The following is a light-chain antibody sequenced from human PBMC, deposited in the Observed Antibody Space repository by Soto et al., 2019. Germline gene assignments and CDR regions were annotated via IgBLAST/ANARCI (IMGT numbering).Light chain of an antibody. Sequence: DIQMTQSPSTLSASVGDRVTITCRASQSINNWLAWYQLKTGKAPKLLIYGASSLESGVPSRFRGSGSGTEFTLTISSLQPDDFATYYCQHYNGYFGQGTKLELK. J-gene: IGKJ2*01. V-gene: IGKV1-5*03. CDR1: QSINNW. CDR3: QHYNGY. CDR2: GAS.